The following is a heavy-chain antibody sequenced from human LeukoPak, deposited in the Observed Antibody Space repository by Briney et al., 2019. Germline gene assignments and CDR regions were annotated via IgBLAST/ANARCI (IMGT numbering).Heavy chain of an antibody. CDR1: GYTFSSYW. D-gene: IGHD3-3*01. J-gene: IGHJ4*02. V-gene: IGHV5-51*01. CDR3: ARQNDFRLDY. CDR2: IYPGDSDT. Sequence: PGESLRISCKGSGYTFSSYWIGWVRQMPGKGLEWMGIIYPGDSDTRYSPSLQGQVTISVDTSIGTAYLQWSSLKASDTAIYYCARQNDFRLDYWGQGTLVTVST.